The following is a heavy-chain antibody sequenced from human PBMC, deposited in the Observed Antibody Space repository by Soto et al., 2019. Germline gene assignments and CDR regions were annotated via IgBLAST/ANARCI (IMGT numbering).Heavy chain of an antibody. CDR3: AREGYLYDYGQYFDY. Sequence: GGSLRLSCAASGFTFSSYAVHWVRQAPGKGLEWVALISYDGTYKSYADSVKGRFTISRDNSKNALSLQMNSLTAEDTAVYYCAREGYLYDYGQYFDYWGRGTLVTVSS. D-gene: IGHD3-16*01. J-gene: IGHJ4*02. CDR1: GFTFSSYA. V-gene: IGHV3-30-3*01. CDR2: ISYDGTYK.